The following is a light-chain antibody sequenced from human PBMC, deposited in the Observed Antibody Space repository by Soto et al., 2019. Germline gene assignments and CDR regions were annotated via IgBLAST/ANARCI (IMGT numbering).Light chain of an antibody. CDR2: AAS. V-gene: IGKV1-39*01. CDR3: HQRYSTPRT. Sequence: DIQMTQSPASLSASVGDRVTITCRASQNINIYLTWYQQKPGKPPQVLIYAASSLQSGVPSRFTGSGSGTDFTLTISSLESEDFGTYYCHQRYSTPRTFGHGTKLEIK. CDR1: QNINIY. J-gene: IGKJ2*01.